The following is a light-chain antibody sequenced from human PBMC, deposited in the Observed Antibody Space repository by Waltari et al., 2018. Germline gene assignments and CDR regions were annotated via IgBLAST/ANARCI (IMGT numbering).Light chain of an antibody. CDR2: AAS. CDR3: QQRSNWPRT. J-gene: IGKJ1*01. V-gene: IGKV3-11*01. CDR1: QSVSSY. Sequence: EIVLTQSPATLSLSPGERVTLSCRASQSVSSYLAWYQQKPGQAPRLLIYAASTRATGIPARFSGSGSGTDFTLTISSLEPEDFAVYYCQQRSNWPRTVGQGTKVEIK.